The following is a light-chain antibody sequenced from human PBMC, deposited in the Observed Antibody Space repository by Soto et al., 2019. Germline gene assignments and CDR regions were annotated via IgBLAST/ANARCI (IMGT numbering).Light chain of an antibody. CDR1: QGIRND. J-gene: IGKJ5*01. Sequence: DIQMTQSPSSLSASVGDRVTITCRASQGIRNDLAWYQQKPGKAPKRLIYDASSLQSGVPSRFSGSVYVTEFTLTISSLQPEDSATYYCLHHNNYPPITLGQATRLEIK. CDR3: LHHNNYPPIT. CDR2: DAS. V-gene: IGKV1-17*01.